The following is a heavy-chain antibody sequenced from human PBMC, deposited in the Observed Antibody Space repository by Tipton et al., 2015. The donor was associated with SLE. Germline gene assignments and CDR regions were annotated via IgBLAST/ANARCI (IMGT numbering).Heavy chain of an antibody. J-gene: IGHJ5*02. CDR1: GGPISSSSYY. Sequence: TLSLTCTVSGGPISSSSYYWGWIRQPPGKGLEWIGSIYYSGSTYYNPSLKSRVTISVDTSKNQFSLKLSSVTAADTAVYYCARQRWFDPWGQGTLVTVSS. CDR3: ARQRWFDP. CDR2: IYYSGST. V-gene: IGHV4-39*01.